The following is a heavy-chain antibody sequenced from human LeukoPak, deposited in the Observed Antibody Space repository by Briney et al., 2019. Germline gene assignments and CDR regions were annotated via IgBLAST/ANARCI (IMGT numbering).Heavy chain of an antibody. V-gene: IGHV1-18*01. CDR2: ISAYNGNT. CDR3: ARNYEDDYYYGMDV. Sequence: GASVKVSCKASGYTFTSYGISWVRQAPGQGLEWMGWISAYNGNTNYAQKLQGRVTMTTDTSTSTAYMELRSLRSDDTAVYHCARNYEDDYYYGMDVWGQGTTVTVSS. D-gene: IGHD1-7*01. CDR1: GYTFTSYG. J-gene: IGHJ6*02.